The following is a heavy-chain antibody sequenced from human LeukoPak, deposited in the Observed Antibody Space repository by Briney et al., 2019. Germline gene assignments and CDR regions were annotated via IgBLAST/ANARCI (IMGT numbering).Heavy chain of an antibody. Sequence: GGSLRLSCVASGFTFSNYGMHWVRQAPGKGLEWVAFIRYDGTIKYNADSVKGRFTISRDNSQNTLNLQMKSLRVEDTAVYYCAKDWWELSEYYFCYMDVWGTGTTVTISS. CDR1: GFTFSNYG. CDR3: AKDWWELSEYYFCYMDV. CDR2: IRYDGTIK. V-gene: IGHV3-30*02. D-gene: IGHD1-26*01. J-gene: IGHJ6*03.